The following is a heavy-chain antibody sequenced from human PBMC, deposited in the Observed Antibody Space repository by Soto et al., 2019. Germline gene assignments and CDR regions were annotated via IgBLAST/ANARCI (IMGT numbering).Heavy chain of an antibody. Sequence: PGGSLRLSCAASGFTFSSYAMSWVRQAPGKGLEWVSAISGSGGSTYYADSVKGRFTISRDNSKNTLYLQMNSLRAEDTAVYYCAKDQWRQNDYYYYGMDVWGQGTTVTVSS. CDR2: ISGSGGST. CDR1: GFTFSSYA. J-gene: IGHJ6*02. CDR3: AKDQWRQNDYYYYGMDV. V-gene: IGHV3-23*01. D-gene: IGHD6-19*01.